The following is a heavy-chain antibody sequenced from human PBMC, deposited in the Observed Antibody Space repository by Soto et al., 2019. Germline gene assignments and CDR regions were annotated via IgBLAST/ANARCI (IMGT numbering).Heavy chain of an antibody. CDR2: INAGNGNT. J-gene: IGHJ1*01. V-gene: IGHV1-3*01. D-gene: IGHD2-2*01. Sequence: ASVKVSCKASGYTFTSYAMHWVRQAPGQRLEWMGWINAGNGNTKYSQKFQGRVTITRDTSASTAYMELSSLRSEDTAVYYCARDLFCSSTSCPVGQYFQHWGQGTLVTVSS. CDR1: GYTFTSYA. CDR3: ARDLFCSSTSCPVGQYFQH.